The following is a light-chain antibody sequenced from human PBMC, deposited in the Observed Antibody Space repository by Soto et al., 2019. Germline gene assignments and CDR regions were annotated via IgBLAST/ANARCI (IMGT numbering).Light chain of an antibody. CDR1: RTVLSSSNNRNF. V-gene: IGKV4-1*01. CDR3: QQYYSSPFT. J-gene: IGKJ3*01. Sequence: DIVMTQSPDSLAVSLGERATINCKSSRTVLSSSNNRNFLAWYQKKVGQPPRLLIYWASTRDSGVPDRFSGSGSGTDFTLTISSLQAEDVAVYYCQQYYSSPFTLGPGTKVDIK. CDR2: WAS.